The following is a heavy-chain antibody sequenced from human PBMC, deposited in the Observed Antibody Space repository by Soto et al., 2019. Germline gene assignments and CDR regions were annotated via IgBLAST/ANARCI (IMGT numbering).Heavy chain of an antibody. CDR1: GGSVSSGSYY. V-gene: IGHV4-39*07. J-gene: IGHJ4*02. Sequence: SETLSLTCTVSGGSVSSGSYYWSWVRQPPGKGLEWIGEIYHSGSTNYNPSLKSRVTISVDKSKNQFSLKLSSVTAADTAVHYCARRGNGSGMLDYGGGGTLVTVPS. CDR3: ARRGNGSGMLDY. CDR2: IYHSGST. D-gene: IGHD3-10*01.